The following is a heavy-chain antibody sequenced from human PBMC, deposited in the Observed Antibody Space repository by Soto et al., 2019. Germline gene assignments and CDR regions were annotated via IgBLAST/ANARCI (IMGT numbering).Heavy chain of an antibody. D-gene: IGHD1-26*01. CDR3: ARGWSSGSYHGTYYYYGMYF. CDR2: IYYSGST. Sequence: SETLSLTCTVSGGSVSSGSYYWSWIRQPPGKGLEWIGYIYYSGSTNYNPSLKSRVTISVDTSKNQFSLKLSSVTAADTGVYYCARGWSSGSYHGTYYYYGMYFWGQGTTVTGFS. CDR1: GGSVSSGSYY. J-gene: IGHJ6*02. V-gene: IGHV4-61*01.